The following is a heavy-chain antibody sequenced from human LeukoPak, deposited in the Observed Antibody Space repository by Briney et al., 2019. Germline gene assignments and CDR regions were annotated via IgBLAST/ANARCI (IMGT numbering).Heavy chain of an antibody. D-gene: IGHD2-8*01. CDR2: ISSSSSYI. V-gene: IGHV3-21*01. CDR3: ASTYEENWFDP. CDR1: GFTFSSYS. Sequence: GGSLRLSCAASGFTFSSYSMNWVRQAPGKGLEWVSSISSSSSYIYYAGSVKGRFTISRDNAKNSLYLQMNSLRAEDTAVYYCASTYEENWFDPWGQGTLVTVSS. J-gene: IGHJ5*02.